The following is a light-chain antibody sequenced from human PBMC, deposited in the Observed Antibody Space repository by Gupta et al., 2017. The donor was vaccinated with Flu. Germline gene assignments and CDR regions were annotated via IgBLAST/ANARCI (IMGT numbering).Light chain of an antibody. V-gene: IGKV3-11*02. CDR2: DAA. CDR3: QQRSNWPLYS. J-gene: IGKJ2*03. Sequence: ETVFTHSPATLSFSPGETATLSCRASQSVSSYLEWYKQKPGQTPRLLIYDAANRVTGIPARFSGSGSGRDVTLTISSREPEDFAVSYCQQRSNWPLYSFGQGTKLEIK. CDR1: QSVSSY.